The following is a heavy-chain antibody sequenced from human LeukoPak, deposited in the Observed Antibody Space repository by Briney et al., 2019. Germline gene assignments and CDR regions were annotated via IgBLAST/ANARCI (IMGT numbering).Heavy chain of an antibody. CDR1: GFTFSSYA. CDR2: ISYDGSNK. V-gene: IGHV3-30*04. CDR3: ARDGRQWELLQWFDP. D-gene: IGHD1-26*01. Sequence: GGSLRLSCAASGFTFSSYAMHWVRQAPGKGLEWVSVISYDGSNKYYADSVKGRFTISRDNSKNTLYLQMNSLRAEDTAVYYCARDGRQWELLQWFDPWGQGTLVTVSS. J-gene: IGHJ5*02.